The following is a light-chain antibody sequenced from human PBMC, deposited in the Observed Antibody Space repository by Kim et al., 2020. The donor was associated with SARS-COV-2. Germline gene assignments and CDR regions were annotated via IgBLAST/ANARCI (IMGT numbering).Light chain of an antibody. CDR3: GTWDSSLSAVV. CDR1: SSNIGNNY. CDR2: DNN. Sequence: QSVLTQPPSVSAAPGQKVTISCSGGSSNIGNNYVSWYQQFPGTAPKLLIYDNNKRPSGIPDRFSVSKSGTSATLGITGLQTGDEADYYCGTWDSSLSAVVFGGGTQLTVL. V-gene: IGLV1-51*01. J-gene: IGLJ3*02.